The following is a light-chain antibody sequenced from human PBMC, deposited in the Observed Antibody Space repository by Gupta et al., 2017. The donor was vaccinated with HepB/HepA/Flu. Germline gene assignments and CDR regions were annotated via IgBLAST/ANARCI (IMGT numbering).Light chain of an antibody. Sequence: DIQLTQSPSFLSASVGDRVTITCRASQGIRSYLAWYQQKPGKAPKLLIYVASTLQSGVPSRVSGSGSGTEFNLTIRSLQPEDFASEACQQIKTVQITFGQGTXLEMK. CDR1: QGIRSY. V-gene: IGKV1-9*01. CDR3: QQIKTVQIT. J-gene: IGKJ5*01. CDR2: VAS.